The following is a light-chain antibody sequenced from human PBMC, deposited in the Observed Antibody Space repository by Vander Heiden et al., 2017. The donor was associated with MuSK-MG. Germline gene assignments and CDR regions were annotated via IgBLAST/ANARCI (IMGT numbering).Light chain of an antibody. Sequence: DVQVTQSPYSLSASVGDRVTITCQASHHISDALSWHQQKPGKVPNVLIYDASKLEIGVPSRFSGGGSGTHFNLTIDNLQPEDLATYFCQQDDDLPFTFGPGTTVDLK. CDR3: QQDDDLPFT. V-gene: IGKV1-33*01. J-gene: IGKJ3*01. CDR2: DAS. CDR1: HHISDA.